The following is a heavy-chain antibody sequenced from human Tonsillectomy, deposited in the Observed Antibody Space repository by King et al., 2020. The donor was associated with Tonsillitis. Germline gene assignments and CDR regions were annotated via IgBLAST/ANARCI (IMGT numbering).Heavy chain of an antibody. J-gene: IGHJ4*02. D-gene: IGHD3-22*01. CDR3: ARDHDSSGYPTFDC. Sequence: VQLVESGGGLVQPGGSLRLSCAASGFTVSSKCMSWVRQAPGKGLEWVSLIDGGDNTHHADSVKGRFTISRDNSKNTLYLQMNSLRAEDTAMYYCARDHDSSGYPTFDCWGQGTLVTVSS. V-gene: IGHV3-66*01. CDR1: GFTVSSKC. CDR2: IDGGDNT.